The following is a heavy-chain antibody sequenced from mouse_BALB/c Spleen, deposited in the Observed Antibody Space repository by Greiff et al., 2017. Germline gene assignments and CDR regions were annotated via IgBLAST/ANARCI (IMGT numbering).Heavy chain of an antibody. CDR2: ISSGSSTI. CDR3: ARRARVGAMDY. V-gene: IGHV5-17*02. J-gene: IGHJ4*01. D-gene: IGHD3-1*01. CDR1: GFTFSSFG. Sequence: DVMLVESGGGLVQPGGSRKLSCAASGFTFSSFGMHWVRQAPEKGLEWVAYISSGSSTIYYADTVKGRFTISRDNPKNTLFLQMTSLRSEDTAMYYCARRARVGAMDYWGQGTSVTVSS.